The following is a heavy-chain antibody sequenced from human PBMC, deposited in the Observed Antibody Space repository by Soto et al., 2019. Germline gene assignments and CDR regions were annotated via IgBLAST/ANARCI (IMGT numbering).Heavy chain of an antibody. CDR3: GRGMTTVTTVDY. Sequence: QLQLQESGSGLVKPSQTLSLTCAVSGGSISSGGYSCNWIRQPPGKGLEWIGYIYHSGSTYYNPSMRSGVTISVDTSKNQFSMKRSSVTAADTAVYCCGRGMTTVTTVDYWGQGTLVTVSS. CDR1: GGSISSGGYS. CDR2: IYHSGST. J-gene: IGHJ4*02. D-gene: IGHD4-17*01. V-gene: IGHV4-30-2*01.